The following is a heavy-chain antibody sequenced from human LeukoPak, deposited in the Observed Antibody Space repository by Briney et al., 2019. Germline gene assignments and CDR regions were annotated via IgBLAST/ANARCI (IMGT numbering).Heavy chain of an antibody. CDR1: GGSFSGYY. Sequence: PSETLSLTCAVSGGSFSGYYWSWIRQPPGKGLEWIGEINHSGSTNYNPSLKSRVTISVDTSKNQFSLKLSSVTAADTAVYYCARGNPYYYDSSGYYRFDYWGQGTLVTVSS. D-gene: IGHD3-22*01. CDR3: ARGNPYYYDSSGYYRFDY. V-gene: IGHV4-34*01. J-gene: IGHJ4*02. CDR2: INHSGST.